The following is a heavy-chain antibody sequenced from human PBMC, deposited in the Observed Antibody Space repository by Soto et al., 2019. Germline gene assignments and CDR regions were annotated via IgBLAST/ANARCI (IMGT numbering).Heavy chain of an antibody. Sequence: SETLSLTCTVSGGSISSGDYYWSWIRQPPGKGLEWIGYIYYSGFTYYNPSLKSRVTISLDTSKNQFSLQLTSVTAADTAVYYCARDPNEVTAGGYGLDVWGQGTTVTVSS. CDR1: GGSISSGDYY. V-gene: IGHV4-30-4*01. CDR3: ARDPNEVTAGGYGLDV. D-gene: IGHD6-25*01. CDR2: IYYSGFT. J-gene: IGHJ6*02.